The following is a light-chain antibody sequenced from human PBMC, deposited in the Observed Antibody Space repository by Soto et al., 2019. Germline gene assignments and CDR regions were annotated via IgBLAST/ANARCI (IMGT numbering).Light chain of an antibody. CDR1: QSLRSGD. V-gene: IGKV3-20*01. CDR3: QHYGNSLWT. Sequence: PGERATLSCRASQSLRSGDLACYQQIPGQAPGLLIYGASNRVTGIPDRFSGSGSGTDFTLTISRLEPEDFAVYFCQHYGNSLWTFGQGTKV. J-gene: IGKJ1*01. CDR2: GAS.